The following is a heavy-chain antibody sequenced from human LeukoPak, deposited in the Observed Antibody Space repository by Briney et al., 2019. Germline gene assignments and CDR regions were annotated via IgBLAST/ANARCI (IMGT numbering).Heavy chain of an antibody. CDR2: IYHSGSA. D-gene: IGHD6-13*01. CDR1: GGSINNYY. J-gene: IGHJ5*02. V-gene: IGHV4-4*07. CDR3: ARGDGVASASGGVDR. Sequence: SETLSLTCTVSGGSINNYYWSWIRQPAGKGLEWIGRIYHSGSADVTPSLKSRATISADRSKNQFSLKLSSVTAADTAVYYCARGDGVASASGGVDRCGQGTLVTVTS.